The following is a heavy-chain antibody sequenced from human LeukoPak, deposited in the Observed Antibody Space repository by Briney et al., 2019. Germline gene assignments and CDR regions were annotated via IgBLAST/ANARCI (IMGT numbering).Heavy chain of an antibody. CDR1: GFTFSSYA. V-gene: IGHV3-23*01. CDR2: ISGSGGST. CDR3: AKDLMANVYYYDSSGYPLDY. D-gene: IGHD3-22*01. J-gene: IGHJ4*02. Sequence: GGSLRLSCAASGFTFSSYAMSWVRQAPGKGLEWVSAISGSGGSTYYADSVKGRFTISRDNSKSTLYLQMNSLRAEDTAVYYCAKDLMANVYYYDSSGYPLDYWGQGTLVTVSS.